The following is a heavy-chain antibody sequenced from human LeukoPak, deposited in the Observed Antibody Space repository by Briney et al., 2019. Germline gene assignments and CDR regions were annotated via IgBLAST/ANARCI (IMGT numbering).Heavy chain of an antibody. D-gene: IGHD3-3*01. J-gene: IGHJ4*02. CDR1: GFTFSSYT. V-gene: IGHV3-30-3*01. CDR3: ARGKEYYDFWSGYYGYFDY. Sequence: GGSLRLSCAASGFTFSSYTMNWVRQAPGKGLEWVAVISYDGSNKYYADSVKGRFTISRDNSKNTLYLQMNSLRAEDTAVYYCARGKEYYDFWSGYYGYFDYWGQGTLVTVSS. CDR2: ISYDGSNK.